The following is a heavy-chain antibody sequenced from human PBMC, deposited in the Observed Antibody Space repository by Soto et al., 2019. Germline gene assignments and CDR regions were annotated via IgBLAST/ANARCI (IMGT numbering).Heavy chain of an antibody. CDR3: CRYRDAFDI. V-gene: IGHV3-33*01. Sequence: QVQLVQSGGGVVQPGRSLRLSCAASGFSFSSYGMHWVRQAPGKGLEWVGLIWDDGSNKNYTGSVKGRFTISRDNSKNTMYLPMNSLRAEDTVVYCCCRYRDAFDIWGQGTMFTVSS. D-gene: IGHD1-1*01. CDR2: IWDDGSNK. J-gene: IGHJ3*02. CDR1: GFSFSSYG.